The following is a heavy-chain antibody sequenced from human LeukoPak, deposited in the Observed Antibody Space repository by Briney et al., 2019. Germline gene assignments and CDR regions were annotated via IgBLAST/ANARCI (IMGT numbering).Heavy chain of an antibody. CDR1: GFTFDDYA. CDR3: ARDPDYGGNSRLSDY. D-gene: IGHD4-23*01. CDR2: ISWNSGSI. V-gene: IGHV3-9*01. Sequence: GGSLRLSCAASGFTFDDYAMHWVRQAPGKGLEWVSGISWNSGSIGYADSVKGRFTISRDNAKNSLYLQMNSLRAEDTAVYYCARDPDYGGNSRLSDYWGQGTLVTVSS. J-gene: IGHJ4*02.